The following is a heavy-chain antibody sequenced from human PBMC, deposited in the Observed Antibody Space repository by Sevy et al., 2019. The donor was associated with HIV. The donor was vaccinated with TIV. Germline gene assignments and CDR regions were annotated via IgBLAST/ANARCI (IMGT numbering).Heavy chain of an antibody. Sequence: GGSLRLSCAASGFTFSSYAMSWVRQAPGKGLEWVSAISGSGGSTYYADSVKGRFTISRDNSKNTLHLQMNSLGAEDTAVYYCAKDPYYYDSSGYPDVYFDLWGRGTLVTVSS. CDR2: ISGSGGST. CDR1: GFTFSSYA. CDR3: AKDPYYYDSSGYPDVYFDL. J-gene: IGHJ2*01. D-gene: IGHD3-22*01. V-gene: IGHV3-23*01.